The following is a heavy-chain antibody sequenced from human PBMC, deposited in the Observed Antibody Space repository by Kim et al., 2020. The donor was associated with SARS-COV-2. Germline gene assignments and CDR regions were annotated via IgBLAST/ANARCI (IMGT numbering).Heavy chain of an antibody. CDR2: IRHTGATP. J-gene: IGHJ4*02. CDR3: TKEGSSYDYDFFDS. CDR1: GFMFSSYA. V-gene: IGHV3-23*01. Sequence: GGSLRLSCAASGFMFSSYAMSWVRQAPGRGLEWVSSIRHTGATPFYADSVKGRFIISRDNSKNMVYLQMNSLRAKDTALYYCTKEGSSYDYDFFDSWAQGTLVT. D-gene: IGHD3-22*01.